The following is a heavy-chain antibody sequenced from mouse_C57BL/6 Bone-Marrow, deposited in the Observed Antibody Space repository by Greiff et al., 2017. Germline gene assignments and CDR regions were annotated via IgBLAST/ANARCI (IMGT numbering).Heavy chain of an antibody. J-gene: IGHJ1*03. CDR3: ARGGVYWYCDV. Sequence: VQLQQSGAELVKPGASVKISCKASGYAFSSYWMNWVKQRPGKGLEWIGKIYPGDGDTNYNGKFKGKATLTADKSSSTAYIQLSSLSSEDSAVXFCARGGVYWYCDVWGTGTTVTVSS. CDR1: GYAFSSYW. CDR2: IYPGDGDT. V-gene: IGHV1-80*01.